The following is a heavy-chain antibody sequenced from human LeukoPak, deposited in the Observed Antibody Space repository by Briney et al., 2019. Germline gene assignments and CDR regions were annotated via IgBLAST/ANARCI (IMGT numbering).Heavy chain of an antibody. Sequence: KSSETLSLTCTVSGGSISRYYWSWIRRPPGKGLEWIGYIDDSGNTNYNPSLKSQVTISVDKPKNQFSLKLSFVTAADTAMYYCARSDYHNSGSHTVFDAFDIWGQGTRVTVSS. CDR1: GGSISRYY. J-gene: IGHJ3*02. D-gene: IGHD3-10*01. CDR2: IDDSGNT. V-gene: IGHV4-59*01. CDR3: ARSDYHNSGSHTVFDAFDI.